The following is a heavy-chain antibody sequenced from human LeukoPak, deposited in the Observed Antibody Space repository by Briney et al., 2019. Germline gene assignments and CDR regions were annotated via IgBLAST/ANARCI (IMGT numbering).Heavy chain of an antibody. CDR1: GFTFSTSA. Sequence: GGSLRLSCVASGFTFSTSAMSWVRQTPGKGLEWVSAISSDSTTYYADSVKGRFTISRDNSKNTLYLQMNSLRAEDSAVYYCAPGLVLYFAYWGQGTLVTVSS. V-gene: IGHV3-23*01. J-gene: IGHJ4*02. CDR3: APGLVLYFAY. D-gene: IGHD2-21*01. CDR2: ISSDSTT.